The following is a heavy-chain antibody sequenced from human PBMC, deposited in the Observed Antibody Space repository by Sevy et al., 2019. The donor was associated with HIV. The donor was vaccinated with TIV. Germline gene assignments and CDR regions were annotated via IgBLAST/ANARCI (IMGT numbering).Heavy chain of an antibody. CDR2: VYHTGST. CDR3: AREPYFFDKSGYYCDY. J-gene: IGHJ4*02. CDR1: GVSVSSDTYY. Sequence: SETLSLTCAVSGVSVSSDTYYWSWIRQPPGKGLEGIGYVYHTGSTNYSPSFKSRVTISVDTSKNQFSLRLFSVAAADTAVYYCAREPYFFDKSGYYCDYWGQGALVTISS. V-gene: IGHV4-61*01. D-gene: IGHD3-22*01.